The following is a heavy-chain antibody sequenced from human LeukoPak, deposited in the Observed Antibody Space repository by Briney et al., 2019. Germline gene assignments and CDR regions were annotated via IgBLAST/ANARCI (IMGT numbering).Heavy chain of an antibody. J-gene: IGHJ3*02. CDR3: ATTGARTTVFAFDI. Sequence: GGSLRLSCAASGFTFDDYGMSWVRQAPGKGLEWVSGINWNGGSTGYADSVKGRFTISRDNSKNTLYLQMNSLRAEDTAVYYCATTGARTTVFAFDIWGQGTMVTVSS. D-gene: IGHD4-17*01. CDR2: INWNGGST. CDR1: GFTFDDYG. V-gene: IGHV3-20*04.